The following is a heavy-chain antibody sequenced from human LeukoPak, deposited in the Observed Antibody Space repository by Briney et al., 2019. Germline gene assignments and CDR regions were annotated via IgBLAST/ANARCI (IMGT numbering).Heavy chain of an antibody. CDR2: ISGSGGST. Sequence: GGSLRLXCAASGFTYSSYAMSWVRLAPGKGLESVSAISGSGGSTYYADSVKGRFTISRDNSKNTLYLQMNSLRAEDTAVYYCAKSLHYYDFWSGYYGIDYWGQGTLVTVSS. D-gene: IGHD3-3*01. CDR1: GFTYSSYA. V-gene: IGHV3-23*01. J-gene: IGHJ4*02. CDR3: AKSLHYYDFWSGYYGIDY.